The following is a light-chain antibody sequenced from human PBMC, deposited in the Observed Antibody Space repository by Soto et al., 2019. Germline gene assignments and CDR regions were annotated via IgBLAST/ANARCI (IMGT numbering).Light chain of an antibody. CDR1: SSNIGAGYD. J-gene: IGLJ1*01. V-gene: IGLV1-40*01. CDR3: HSYDSSHYV. Sequence: QSVLTQPPSVSGAPGQRVTISCTGSSSNIGAGYDVHWYQQRPGTAPRLLIYGNSNRPSGVPYRFSGSNAGSSASLAITGLQAEDEADYYCHSYDSSHYVFGTGTKVTVL. CDR2: GNS.